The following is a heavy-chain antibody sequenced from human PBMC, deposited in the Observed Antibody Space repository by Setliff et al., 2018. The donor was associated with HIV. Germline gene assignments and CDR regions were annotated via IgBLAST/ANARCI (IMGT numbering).Heavy chain of an antibody. Sequence: SETLSLTCTVSGDFFSSDYYWGWIRQSPGKGLEWIGSIHHSGSTYYNPSLKSRITMSVDTSKNQFSLKLRSVTAADTALFYCARVGYSNSSYGMDVWGQGTTVTVSS. CDR1: GDFFSSDYY. CDR3: ARVGYSNSSYGMDV. J-gene: IGHJ6*02. V-gene: IGHV4-38-2*02. CDR2: IHHSGST. D-gene: IGHD6-6*01.